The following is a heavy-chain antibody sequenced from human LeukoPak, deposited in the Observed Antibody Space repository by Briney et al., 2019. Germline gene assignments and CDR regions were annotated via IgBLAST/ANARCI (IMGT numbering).Heavy chain of an antibody. V-gene: IGHV3-13*05. D-gene: IGHD3-22*01. J-gene: IGHJ4*02. CDR1: GFTFSNYD. CDR2: IGTAGDP. CDR3: ARGVYDSSGYYSYFDY. Sequence: GGSLRLSCAASGFTFSNYDMHWVRQATGKGLEWVSAIGTAGDPYYPGSVKGRFTISRENAKNSLYLQMNSLRAGDTAVYYSARGVYDSSGYYSYFDYWGQGTLVTVSS.